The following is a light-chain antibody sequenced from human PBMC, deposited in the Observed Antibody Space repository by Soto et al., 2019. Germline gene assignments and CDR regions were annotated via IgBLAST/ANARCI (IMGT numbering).Light chain of an antibody. CDR2: DAS. J-gene: IGKJ1*01. Sequence: EIVLTQSPATLSFSPGERATIYCRASQSVSSYLAWYQQKPGQAPRLLIYDASNRATGIPARFSGSGSGTDFTLTISSLEPEDFAVYYCQQRSNWPWTFGQGTKVDI. V-gene: IGKV3-11*01. CDR3: QQRSNWPWT. CDR1: QSVSSY.